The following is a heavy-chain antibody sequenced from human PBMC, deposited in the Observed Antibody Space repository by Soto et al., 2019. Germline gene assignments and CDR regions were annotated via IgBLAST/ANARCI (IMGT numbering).Heavy chain of an antibody. V-gene: IGHV4-59*12. CDR3: ARGGISHSASFYYTHV. CDR2: IYYIGST. D-gene: IGHD2-21*01. J-gene: IGHJ6*03. CDR1: GGSISSYY. Sequence: PSETLSLTCTVSGGSISSYYWSWIRQPPGKGLEWIGYIYYIGSTNYNPSLKSRVTMSVDTSKNQFSLTLNSVTAADTATYYCARGGISHSASFYYTHVWHSGTTVTSP.